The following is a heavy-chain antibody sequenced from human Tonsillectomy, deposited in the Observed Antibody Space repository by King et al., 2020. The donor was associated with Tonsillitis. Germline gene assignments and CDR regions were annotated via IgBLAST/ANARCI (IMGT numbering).Heavy chain of an antibody. Sequence: VQLVESGGGVVQPGRSLRLSCAASGFTFSNFGMHWVRQAPGGWLDWVAVIWYDGGNKYYADSVKGRVTVSRDNSKNTLFLQMNSLRAEDTAVYYCARALGSSGYALDYWGQGTLVTVSS. V-gene: IGHV3-33*08. CDR1: GFTFSNFG. D-gene: IGHD3-22*01. J-gene: IGHJ4*02. CDR2: IWYDGGNK. CDR3: ARALGSSGYALDY.